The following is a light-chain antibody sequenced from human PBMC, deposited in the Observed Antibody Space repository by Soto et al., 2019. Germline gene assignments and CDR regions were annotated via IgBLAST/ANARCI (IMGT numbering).Light chain of an antibody. CDR2: RNN. V-gene: IGLV1-47*01. CDR3: ATWDDSLRGWV. J-gene: IGLJ3*02. Sequence: QSVLTQPPSASGTPGQRVTISCSGSSSNIGDSYGYWFQQLPGTAPKLLIYRNNQRPSGVPDRFSGSKSGTSASLAISGLRPEDEADYYWATWDDSLRGWVFGGGTKLAVL. CDR1: SSNIGDSY.